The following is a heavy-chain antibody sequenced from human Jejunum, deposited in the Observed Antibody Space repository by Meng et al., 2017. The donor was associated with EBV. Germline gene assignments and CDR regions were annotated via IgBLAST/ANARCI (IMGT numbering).Heavy chain of an antibody. V-gene: IGHV3-33*01. CDR2: IWYDESNR. Sequence: QVQLVESGGGVVQPGRSLGLSCAASGYTFSTYGMHWVRQAPGKGLEWVALIWYDESNRYYADSVKGRFTISRDNSKNTLYLQMNSLRAEDTAVYYCAREAVGNGYYPDNWGQGTLVTVSS. D-gene: IGHD3-22*01. CDR3: AREAVGNGYYPDN. CDR1: GYTFSTYG. J-gene: IGHJ4*02.